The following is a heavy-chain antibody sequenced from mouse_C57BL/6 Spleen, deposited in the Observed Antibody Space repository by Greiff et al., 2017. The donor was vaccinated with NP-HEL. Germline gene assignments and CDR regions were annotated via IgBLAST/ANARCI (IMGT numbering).Heavy chain of an antibody. V-gene: IGHV1-61*01. J-gene: IGHJ2*01. CDR2: IYPSDSET. D-gene: IGHD1-1*01. CDR3: ARGEYYYGSSSYFDY. Sequence: QVQLQQPGAELVRPGSSVKLSCKASGYTFTSYWMDWVKQRPGQGLEWIGNIYPSDSETHYNQKFKDKATLTVDNSSSTAYMQLSSLTSEDSAVYYCARGEYYYGSSSYFDYWGQGTTLTVSS. CDR1: GYTFTSYW.